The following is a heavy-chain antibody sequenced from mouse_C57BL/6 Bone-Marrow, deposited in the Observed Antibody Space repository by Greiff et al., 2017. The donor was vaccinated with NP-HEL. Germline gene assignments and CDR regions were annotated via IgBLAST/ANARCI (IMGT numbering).Heavy chain of an antibody. CDR3: TTDYYGSSPDY. D-gene: IGHD1-1*01. Sequence: EVQLQQSGAELVRPGASVKLSCTASGFNIKDDYMHWVKQRPEQGLEWIGWIDPENGDTEYASKFQGKATITADTSSNTAYLQLSSLTSEDTAVYYCTTDYYGSSPDYWGKGTTLTVSS. V-gene: IGHV14-4*01. CDR1: GFNIKDDY. J-gene: IGHJ2*01. CDR2: IDPENGDT.